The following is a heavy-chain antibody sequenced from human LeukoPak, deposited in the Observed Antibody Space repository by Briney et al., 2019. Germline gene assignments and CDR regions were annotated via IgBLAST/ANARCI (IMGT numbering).Heavy chain of an antibody. V-gene: IGHV3-20*04. Sequence: GGSLRLSCAASGFTFDDYGMSWVRQAPGKGGGWVSGINWNGGSTGYADSVKGRFTISRDNAKNSLYLQMKSLRAEDTAIYYCAKNGDRGAYCTGGTCYPYFYYYMDVWGKGTTVTI. CDR3: AKNGDRGAYCTGGTCYPYFYYYMDV. D-gene: IGHD2-15*01. CDR1: GFTFDDYG. J-gene: IGHJ6*03. CDR2: INWNGGST.